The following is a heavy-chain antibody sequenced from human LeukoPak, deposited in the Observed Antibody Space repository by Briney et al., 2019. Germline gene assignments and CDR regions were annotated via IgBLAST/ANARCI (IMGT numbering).Heavy chain of an antibody. CDR1: GGSISSSSYY. CDR2: IYYSGST. CDR3: ARLGFSVGAHFDY. Sequence: SETLSLTCTVSGGSISSSSYYWGWIRQPPVKGLEWIGSIYYSGSTNYNPSLKSRVTISVDTSKNQFSLKLSSVTAADTAVYYCARLGFSVGAHFDYWGQGTLVTVSS. D-gene: IGHD1-26*01. V-gene: IGHV4-39*07. J-gene: IGHJ4*02.